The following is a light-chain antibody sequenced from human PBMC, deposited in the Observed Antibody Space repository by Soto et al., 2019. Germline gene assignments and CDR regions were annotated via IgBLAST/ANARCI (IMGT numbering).Light chain of an antibody. CDR3: QQLNSYALT. V-gene: IGKV1-9*01. CDR1: QGISSY. J-gene: IGKJ5*01. Sequence: LTQNLPFFAASVPDRVTITFRASQGISSYLAWYQQTTGKPPKLLIYAASTLQSGVPSRFRGIGSGTEFTLSISSLQSEGFVTKCCQQLNSYALTFGQRTRLKI. CDR2: AAS.